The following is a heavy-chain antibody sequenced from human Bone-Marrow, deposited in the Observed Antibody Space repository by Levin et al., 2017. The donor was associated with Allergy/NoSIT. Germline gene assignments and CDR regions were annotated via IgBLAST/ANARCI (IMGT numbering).Heavy chain of an antibody. D-gene: IGHD2-2*01. CDR2: IYHSGPT. CDR1: GGSISNGDYS. V-gene: IGHV4-30-2*01. J-gene: IGHJ6*02. CDR3: AKGPIPINYYYGMDV. Sequence: SETLSLTCAVSGGSISNGDYSWNWIRQPPGTGLEWIGYIYHSGPTFYSPSLKSRVTLSLDKSKNQFSLSLTSVTAADTAVYYCAKGPIPINYYYGMDVWGQGTTVTVSS.